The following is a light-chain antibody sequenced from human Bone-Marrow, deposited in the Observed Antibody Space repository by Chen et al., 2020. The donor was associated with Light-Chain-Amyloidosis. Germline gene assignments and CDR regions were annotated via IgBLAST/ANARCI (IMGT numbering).Light chain of an antibody. CDR1: SSNIGSNT. J-gene: IGLJ1*01. Sequence: QSVLTQPPSASGTPGQRVTISCSGGSSNIGSNTVNWYQQLPGTAPKLLIYDNNQRPSGVPDRFSGSKSGTSASLAISGLQSEDEADYYCAPWDDSLNGYVFGTGTKVIVL. V-gene: IGLV1-44*01. CDR2: DNN. CDR3: APWDDSLNGYV.